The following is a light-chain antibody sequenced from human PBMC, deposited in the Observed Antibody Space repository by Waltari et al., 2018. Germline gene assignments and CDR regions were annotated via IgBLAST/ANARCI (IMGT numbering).Light chain of an antibody. CDR1: QGISSS. CDR2: AAS. V-gene: IGKV1-12*01. J-gene: IGKJ3*01. CDR3: QQAKSFPLT. Sequence: DIQMTQSPSSVSASVGDRVTITCRASQGISSSLAWYQQKPGKVPNLLMSAASSLQSGVPSRFSGSGSGTDFTLTISSLQPEDSATYYCQQAKSFPLTFGPGTKVDIK.